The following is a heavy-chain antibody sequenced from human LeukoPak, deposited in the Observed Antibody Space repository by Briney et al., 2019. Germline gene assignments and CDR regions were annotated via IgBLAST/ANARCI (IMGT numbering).Heavy chain of an antibody. D-gene: IGHD1-26*01. V-gene: IGHV3-23*01. CDR3: AKDSKIVGATFRSYHYMDV. J-gene: IGHJ6*03. Sequence: PGGSLRLSCAASGFTFSSYAMSWVRQAPGKGLEWVSAIRGSGDRTHYADSVKGRFTISRDNSKNTLYLQMNSLRAEDTAVYYRAKDSKIVGATFRSYHYMDVWGKGTAVTVSS. CDR2: IRGSGDRT. CDR1: GFTFSSYA.